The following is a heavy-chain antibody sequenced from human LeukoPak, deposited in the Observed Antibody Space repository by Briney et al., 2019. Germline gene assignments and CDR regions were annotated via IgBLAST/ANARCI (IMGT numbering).Heavy chain of an antibody. V-gene: IGHV4-59*01. CDR2: IYYSGSP. D-gene: IGHD5-12*01. J-gene: IGHJ4*02. CDR3: ARETSGYSGYDQSFDY. CDR1: GGSISSYY. Sequence: SQTLSLTCTVSGGSISSYYWSWIRQPPGKGLEWIGYIYYSGSPNYNPSLKSRVTISVDTSKNQFSLKLSSVTAADTAVYYCARETSGYSGYDQSFDYWGQGTLVTVSS.